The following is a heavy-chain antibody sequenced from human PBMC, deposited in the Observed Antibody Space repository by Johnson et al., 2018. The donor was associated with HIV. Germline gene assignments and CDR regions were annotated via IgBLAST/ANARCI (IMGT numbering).Heavy chain of an antibody. Sequence: VQLVESGGGLVQPGGSLRLSCAASGFTFNNYWMSWVRQAPGKGLEWVATIKGDGSGQDYVDSVEGRLTISSDYAKNSLYVQMNSLRAEDTAVYYCAKSQDSSAYDYDFDIWGQGTMVTVSS. CDR1: GFTFNNYW. J-gene: IGHJ3*02. D-gene: IGHD3-22*01. CDR2: IKGDGSGQ. V-gene: IGHV3-7*03. CDR3: AKSQDSSAYDYDFDI.